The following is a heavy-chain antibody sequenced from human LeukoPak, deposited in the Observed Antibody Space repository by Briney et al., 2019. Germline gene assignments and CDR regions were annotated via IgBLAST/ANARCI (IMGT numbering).Heavy chain of an antibody. J-gene: IGHJ3*02. CDR3: VREGPRGLAFDI. CDR2: ISASGGST. D-gene: IGHD3/OR15-3a*01. Sequence: PGGSLRLSCAASGFTFRSHDMSWVRRAPGKGLERVSGISASGGSTFYADSVKGRFTISRDNSKNTLYLQMNGLRVEDTAVYYCVREGPRGLAFDIWGQGTMVTVSS. CDR1: GFTFRSHD. V-gene: IGHV3-23*01.